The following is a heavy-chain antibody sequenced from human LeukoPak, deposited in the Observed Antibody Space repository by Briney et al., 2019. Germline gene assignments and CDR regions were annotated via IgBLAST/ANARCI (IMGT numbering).Heavy chain of an antibody. V-gene: IGHV3-74*01. CDR2: INSDGSST. D-gene: IGHD2-15*01. Sequence: AGGSLRLSCAASGFTFSSYWMHWVHQAPGKGLVWVSRINSDGSSTSYADSVKGRFTISRDNAKNTLYLQMNSLRAEDTAVYYCARRSGGSCFAFDPWGQGTLVTVSS. CDR1: GFTFSSYW. CDR3: ARRSGGSCFAFDP. J-gene: IGHJ5*02.